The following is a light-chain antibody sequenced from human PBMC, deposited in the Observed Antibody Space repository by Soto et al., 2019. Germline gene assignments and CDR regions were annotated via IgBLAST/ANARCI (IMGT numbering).Light chain of an antibody. V-gene: IGKV1D-12*01. CDR1: QAISTW. CDR2: AAY. Sequence: DIQMTQSPSSVSASVGDRVTITCRASQAISTWLAWYQQKPWKAPKLLIYAAYDLQTGVPSRFSGISTGTSITPANSTPQPEHFPTFNSQHANSFPRTFGQGIKVEIK. CDR3: QHANSFPRT. J-gene: IGKJ1*01.